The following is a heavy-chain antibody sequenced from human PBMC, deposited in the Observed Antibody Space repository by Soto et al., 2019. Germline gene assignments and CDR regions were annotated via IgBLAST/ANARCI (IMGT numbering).Heavy chain of an antibody. CDR3: ARGPWSGYYLDYYYYYYMDV. CDR2: MNPNSGNT. J-gene: IGHJ6*03. V-gene: IGHV1-8*02. CDR1: GFTFTGYY. D-gene: IGHD3-3*01. Sequence: ASVKVSCKASGFTFTGYYMHWVRQATGQGLEWMGWMNPNSGNTGYAQKFQGRVTMTRNTSISTAYMELSSLRSEDTAVYYCARGPWSGYYLDYYYYYYMDVWGKGTTVTVSS.